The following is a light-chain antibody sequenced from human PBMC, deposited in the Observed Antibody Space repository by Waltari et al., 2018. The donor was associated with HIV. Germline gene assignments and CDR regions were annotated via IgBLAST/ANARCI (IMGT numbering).Light chain of an antibody. Sequence: QSALTQPRAVSASPGQSVTISCTGTSIDVGGYNLVSWYQQHPGKAPKLMIYDVSKRPAGVPDRFSGSKSGNTASLTISGLQAEDEADYYCCSYAGSYTLVFGGGTKLTV. CDR1: SIDVGGYNL. CDR2: DVS. CDR3: CSYAGSYTLV. J-gene: IGLJ2*01. V-gene: IGLV2-11*01.